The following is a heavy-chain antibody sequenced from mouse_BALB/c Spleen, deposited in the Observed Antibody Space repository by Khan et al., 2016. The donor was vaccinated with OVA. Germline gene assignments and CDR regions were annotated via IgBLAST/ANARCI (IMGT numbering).Heavy chain of an antibody. V-gene: IGHV9-3-1*01. CDR2: INTYTGEP. CDR3: ARGAFDYGRGKNACVAY. CDR1: GYIFTNYG. D-gene: IGHD1-1*01. J-gene: IGHJ3*01. Sequence: QIQLVQSGPELKKPGETVKISCKASGYIFTNYGMNWVKQAPGQGLKWMGWINTYTGEPTYADDFRGRFAFSLETSASTAYLQINNLKNEDTATYVCARGAFDYGRGKNACVAYWGQGTLVTVSA.